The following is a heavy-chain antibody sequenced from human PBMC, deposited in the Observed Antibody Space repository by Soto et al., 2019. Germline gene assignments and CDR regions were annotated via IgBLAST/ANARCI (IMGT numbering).Heavy chain of an antibody. V-gene: IGHV1-69*08. CDR1: GGTFSRYS. J-gene: IGHJ6*02. Sequence: QVQRVQSGAEVKKPGSSVKVSCKASGGTFSRYSITWVRQAPGHGLEWIGRIIPIFGIASYAQKFQGTVTITADESTNTAYMELSSLRSDDTAVYYCAREDRDRETGLVPAAIDGMDVWGQGTTVTVSS. D-gene: IGHD2-2*01. CDR2: IIPIFGIA. CDR3: AREDRDRETGLVPAAIDGMDV.